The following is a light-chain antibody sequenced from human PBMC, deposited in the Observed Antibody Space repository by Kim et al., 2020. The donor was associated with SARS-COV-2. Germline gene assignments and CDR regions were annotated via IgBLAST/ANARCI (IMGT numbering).Light chain of an antibody. CDR3: QHRSNWPPFT. V-gene: IGKV3-11*01. CDR1: QSISNS. J-gene: IGKJ2*01. CDR2: DAS. Sequence: PGESATLSCRASQSISNSFTWYQQKPGQAPRLLLYDASKRAAGIPARFSGAGSGADFTLTISSLEPEDFAVYFCQHRSNWPPFTFGQGTKLE.